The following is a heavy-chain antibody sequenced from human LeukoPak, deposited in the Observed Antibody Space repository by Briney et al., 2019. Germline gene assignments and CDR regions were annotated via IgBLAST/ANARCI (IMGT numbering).Heavy chain of an antibody. CDR2: IYTSGST. J-gene: IGHJ6*03. D-gene: IGHD3-22*01. CDR1: GGSISSYY. V-gene: IGHV4-4*09. Sequence: SSETLSLTCTVSGGSISSYYWSWIRQPPGKGLEWIGHIYTSGSTNYNPSLKSRVTISVDMSKNQFSLKLSSVTAADTAVYYCARRVLVSSGNYPHYHYNYYMDVWGKGTTVTVSS. CDR3: ARRVLVSSGNYPHYHYNYYMDV.